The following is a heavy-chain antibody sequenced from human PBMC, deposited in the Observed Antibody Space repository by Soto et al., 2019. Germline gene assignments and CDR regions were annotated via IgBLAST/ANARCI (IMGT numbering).Heavy chain of an antibody. CDR2: IYYSGST. D-gene: IGHD5-18*01. J-gene: IGHJ6*02. CDR3: ARGYVDTASRKAYYYYGMDV. Sequence: QLQLQESGPGLVKPSETLSLPCTVSGGSISSSSYYWGWIRQPPGKGLEWIGRIYYSGSTSFNPSLKSRVPRSVDTSKIQFSLKLSSVTAADTAVYYCARGYVDTASRKAYYYYGMDVWGQGTTVTVSS. V-gene: IGHV4-39*01. CDR1: GGSISSSSYY.